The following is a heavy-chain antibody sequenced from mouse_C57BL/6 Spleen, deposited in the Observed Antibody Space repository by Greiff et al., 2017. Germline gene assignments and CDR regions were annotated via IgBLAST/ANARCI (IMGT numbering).Heavy chain of an antibody. V-gene: IGHV1-69*01. J-gene: IGHJ2*01. CDR1: GYTFTSSW. D-gene: IGHD2-4*01. CDR2: IDPSDSYT. Sequence: VQLQQPGAELVMPGASVKLSCKASGYTFTSSWMHWVKQRPGQGLEWIGEIDPSDSYTNYNQKFKGKSTLTVDKSSSTAYMQLSSLTSEDSAVYYCARGEGLRMDYWGQGTTLTVSS. CDR3: ARGEGLRMDY.